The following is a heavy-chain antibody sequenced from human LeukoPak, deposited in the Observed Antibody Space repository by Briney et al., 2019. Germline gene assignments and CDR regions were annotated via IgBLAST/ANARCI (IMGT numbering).Heavy chain of an antibody. CDR1: GGTFSSYA. Sequence: GASAKVSCKASGGTFSSYAISWVRQAPGQGLEWMGGIIPIFGTANYAQKFQGRVTTTADKSTSTAYMELSSLRSEDTAVYYCARDEIAVADLWGQGTMVTVSS. J-gene: IGHJ3*01. CDR2: IIPIFGTA. CDR3: ARDEIAVADL. D-gene: IGHD6-19*01. V-gene: IGHV1-69*06.